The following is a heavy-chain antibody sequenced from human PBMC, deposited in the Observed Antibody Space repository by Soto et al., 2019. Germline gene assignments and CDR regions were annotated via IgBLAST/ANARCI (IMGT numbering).Heavy chain of an antibody. CDR3: AKGGGSCCFDN. D-gene: IGHD2-15*01. J-gene: IGHJ4*02. CDR2: ISGCGGNST. CDR1: GFTFSTYA. Sequence: EVQLLESGGGLVQPGGSLRLSCAASGFTFSTYAMSWVRQAPGKGLEWVSAISGCGGNSTFYGYSVKGRFTISRDNSKNTLYMQMNSLGAEDTAVYYCAKGGGSCCFDNWGQGTLVTVSS. V-gene: IGHV3-23*01.